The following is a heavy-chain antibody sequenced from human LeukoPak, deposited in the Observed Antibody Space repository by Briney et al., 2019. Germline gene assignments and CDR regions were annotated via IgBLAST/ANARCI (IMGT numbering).Heavy chain of an antibody. V-gene: IGHV3-11*01. CDR3: ARGQVN. D-gene: IGHD2-21*01. CDR2: ISSSGSTI. J-gene: IGHJ4*02. CDR1: GFTFSDYY. Sequence: PGGSLRLSCAASGFTFSDYYMSWMRQAPGEGLEWVPYISSSGSTIDYADSVKGRFTIYRDNAKNSLYLQMNSLRAEDTAVYYCARGQVNWGQGTLVTVSS.